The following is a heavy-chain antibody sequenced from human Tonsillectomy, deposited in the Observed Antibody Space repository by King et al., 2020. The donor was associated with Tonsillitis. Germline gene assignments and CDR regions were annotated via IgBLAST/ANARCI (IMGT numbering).Heavy chain of an antibody. CDR2: IYYSGST. CDR1: GGSISSSSYY. CDR3: AEYYDILTGIDY. Sequence: QLQESGPGLVKPSETLSLTCTVSGGSISSSSYYWGWIRQPPGKGLEWIGSIYYSGSTYYNPSLKSRVTISVDTSKNQFSLKLSSVTAADTAVYYCAEYYDILTGIDYWGQGTLVTVSS. D-gene: IGHD3-9*01. J-gene: IGHJ4*02. V-gene: IGHV4-39*01.